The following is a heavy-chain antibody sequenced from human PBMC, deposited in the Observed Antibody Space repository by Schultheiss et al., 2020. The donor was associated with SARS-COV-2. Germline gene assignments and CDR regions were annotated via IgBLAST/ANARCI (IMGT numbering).Heavy chain of an antibody. CDR1: GFTFSSYD. Sequence: GESLKISCAASGFTFSSYDMHWVRQATGKGLEWVSAIGTAGDTYYPGSVKGRFTISRENAKNSLYLQMNSLRAGDTAVYYCAKDTFKMVTYGMDVWGQGTTVTVSS. J-gene: IGHJ6*02. D-gene: IGHD4-23*01. CDR3: AKDTFKMVTYGMDV. V-gene: IGHV3-13*01. CDR2: IGTAGDT.